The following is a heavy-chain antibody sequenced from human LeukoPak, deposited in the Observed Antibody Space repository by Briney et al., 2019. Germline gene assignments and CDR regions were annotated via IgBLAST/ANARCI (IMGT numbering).Heavy chain of an antibody. Sequence: GESLKISCNGSGCSFTTYWISWVRQMPGKGLEWMGIIYPGDSDTRYSPSFQGQVTISADKSTSTAYLQWSSLKASDTATYYCARQSGSYRYAGIDYWGQGTLVIVSS. D-gene: IGHD3-16*02. CDR1: GCSFTTYW. J-gene: IGHJ4*02. CDR3: ARQSGSYRYAGIDY. V-gene: IGHV5-51*01. CDR2: IYPGDSDT.